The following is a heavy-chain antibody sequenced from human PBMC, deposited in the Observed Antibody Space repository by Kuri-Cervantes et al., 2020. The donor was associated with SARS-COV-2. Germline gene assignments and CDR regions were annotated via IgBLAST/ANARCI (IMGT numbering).Heavy chain of an antibody. CDR3: ARDFSGRLTGDHYYYYYMDV. CDR1: NGSIRSSSYY. J-gene: IGHJ6*03. Sequence: GSLRLSCSVSNGSIRSSSYYWGWIRQPPGKGLEWIGSIYSSGSTYYNPSLKSRVTITVDTSKNQFSLKLSSVTAADTAVYYCARDFSGRLTGDHYYYYYMDVWGKGTTVTVSS. V-gene: IGHV4-39*07. D-gene: IGHD7-27*01. CDR2: IYSSGST.